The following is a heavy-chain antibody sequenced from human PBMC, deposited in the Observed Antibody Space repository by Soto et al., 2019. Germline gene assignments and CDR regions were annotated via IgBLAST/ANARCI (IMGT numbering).Heavy chain of an antibody. CDR2: MNPNSGNT. CDR1: GYTFTSYD. J-gene: IGHJ4*02. V-gene: IGHV1-8*01. D-gene: IGHD5-18*01. CDR3: AREGGYSYGFGY. Sequence: QVQLVQSGAEVKKPGASVKVSCKASGYTFTSYDINWVRQATGQGLEWMGWMNPNSGNTAYEQKFQGRVTKTRNTSISTAYMELSSLRSEDTAVYYCAREGGYSYGFGYWGQGTLVTVSS.